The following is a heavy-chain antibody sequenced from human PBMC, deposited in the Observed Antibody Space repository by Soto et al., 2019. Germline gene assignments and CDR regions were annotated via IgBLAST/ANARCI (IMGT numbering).Heavy chain of an antibody. V-gene: IGHV4-31*03. Sequence: SETLSLTCTVAGGSITSGGYYWSWIRHLPGKGLEWIGFIYNSETAYYNPSLKSRLSISGDTSKNEFSLKLSSVTAADSAVYHCAGGYYDTSAYYNGLSWFDPWGQGTLVTVSS. J-gene: IGHJ5*02. D-gene: IGHD3-22*01. CDR2: IYNSETA. CDR3: AGGYYDTSAYYNGLSWFDP. CDR1: GGSITSGGYY.